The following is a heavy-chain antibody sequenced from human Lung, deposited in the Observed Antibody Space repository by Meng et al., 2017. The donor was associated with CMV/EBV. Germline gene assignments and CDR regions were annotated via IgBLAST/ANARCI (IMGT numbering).Heavy chain of an antibody. D-gene: IGHD3-10*01. CDR1: GFTFSSYA. J-gene: IGHJ5*02. CDR3: AKDLLWFGELTFDP. CDR2: IRGSGGST. Sequence: EVQLLASGGGLVQPGXSLRLSCAASGFTFSSYAMSWVRQAPGKGLEWVSAIRGSGGSTYYADSVKGRFTISRDNSKNTLYLQMNSLRAEDTAVYYCAKDLLWFGELTFDPWGQGTLVTVSS. V-gene: IGHV3-23*01.